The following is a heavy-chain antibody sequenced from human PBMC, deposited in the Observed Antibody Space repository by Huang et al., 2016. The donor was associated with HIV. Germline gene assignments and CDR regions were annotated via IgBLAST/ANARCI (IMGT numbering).Heavy chain of an antibody. Sequence: QVQLEQWGAGLLKPSETLSLTCAVYGGSFSGYFWNGIRQSPGKGLELSGQINHAGVTDYNPSLKSRATISVDTSKDQCSLKLTSVTAADTAIYYCAREIMISFGGPFDSWGHGNLVTVSS. CDR1: GGSFSGYF. D-gene: IGHD3-16*01. CDR3: AREIMISFGGPFDS. V-gene: IGHV4-34*02. CDR2: INHAGVT. J-gene: IGHJ5*01.